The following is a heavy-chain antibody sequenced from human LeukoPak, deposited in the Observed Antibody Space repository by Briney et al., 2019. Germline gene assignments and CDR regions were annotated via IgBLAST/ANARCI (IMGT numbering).Heavy chain of an antibody. CDR2: ISGSGGST. CDR1: GFTFSSYA. D-gene: IGHD2-15*01. V-gene: IGHV3-23*01. CDR3: AKDRCSGGSCYFDY. Sequence: GGSLRLSCAASGFTFSSYAMSWVCQAPGKGLEWVSAISGSGGSTYYADSVKGRFTISRDNSKNTLYLQMNSLRAEDTAVYYCAKDRCSGGSCYFDYWGQETLVTVSS. J-gene: IGHJ4*02.